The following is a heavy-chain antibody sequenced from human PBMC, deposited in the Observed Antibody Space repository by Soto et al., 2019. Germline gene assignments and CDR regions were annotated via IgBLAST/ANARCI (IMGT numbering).Heavy chain of an antibody. J-gene: IGHJ6*02. D-gene: IGHD3-10*01. CDR3: ARVLDSTGNYYYYGTDV. CDR1: GGSFSGYY. CDR2: INHSGST. Sequence: SETLSLTCAVYGGSFSGYYWSWIRQPPGKGLEWIGEINHSGSTNYNPSLKSRVTISVDTSKNQFSLKLSSVTAADTAVYYCARVLDSTGNYYYYGTDVWGQGTTVTVSS. V-gene: IGHV4-34*01.